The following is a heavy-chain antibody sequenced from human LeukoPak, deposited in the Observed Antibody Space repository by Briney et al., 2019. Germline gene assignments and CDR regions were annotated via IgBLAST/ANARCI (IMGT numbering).Heavy chain of an antibody. D-gene: IGHD3-9*01. V-gene: IGHV1-69*13. CDR1: GGTFSSYA. Sequence: ASVKVSCKASGGTFSSYAVSWVRQAPGQGLEWMGAIIPIFGTANYAQKFQGRVTITADESTSTAYMELSSLRSEDTAVYYCATEREPYYDILTGYYPFDYWGQGTLVTVSS. CDR3: ATEREPYYDILTGYYPFDY. CDR2: IIPIFGTA. J-gene: IGHJ4*02.